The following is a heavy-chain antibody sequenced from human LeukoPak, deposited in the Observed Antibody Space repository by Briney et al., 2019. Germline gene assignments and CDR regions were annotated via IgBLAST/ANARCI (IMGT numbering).Heavy chain of an antibody. CDR1: GGTFSSYA. D-gene: IGHD6-19*01. CDR3: ARDRAVAGFHLEAY. Sequence: SVKVSCKASGGTFSSYAISWVRQAPGQGLEWMGGIIPIFGTANYAQKFQGRVTITADESTSTAYMELSSLRSEDTAVYFCARDRAVAGFHLEAYWGQGTLVTVSS. J-gene: IGHJ4*02. V-gene: IGHV1-69*13. CDR2: IIPIFGTA.